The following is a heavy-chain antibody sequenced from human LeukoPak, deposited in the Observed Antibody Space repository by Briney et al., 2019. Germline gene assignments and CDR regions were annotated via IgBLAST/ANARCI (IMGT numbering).Heavy chain of an antibody. Sequence: TGRSLRLSCAASGFTFSSYGMHWVRQAPGKGLEWVAVISYDGSNKYYADSVKGRFTISRDNSKNTLYLQMNSLRAGDTAVYYCAKDHRGYSYGRIDYWGQGTLVTVSS. CDR2: ISYDGSNK. V-gene: IGHV3-30*18. CDR1: GFTFSSYG. J-gene: IGHJ4*02. D-gene: IGHD5-18*01. CDR3: AKDHRGYSYGRIDY.